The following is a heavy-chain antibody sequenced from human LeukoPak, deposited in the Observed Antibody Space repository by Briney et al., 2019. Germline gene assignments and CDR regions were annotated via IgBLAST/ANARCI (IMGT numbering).Heavy chain of an antibody. CDR2: IYYSGST. Sequence: SETLSLTCTVSGGSISSSSYYWGWIRQPPGKGLEWIGSIYYSGSTYYNPSLKSRVTISVDTSKNQFSLKLSSVTAADTAVYYCARRTLPYSSSWYYFDYWGQGTLVTVSS. V-gene: IGHV4-39*01. D-gene: IGHD6-13*01. J-gene: IGHJ4*02. CDR3: ARRTLPYSSSWYYFDY. CDR1: GGSISSSSYY.